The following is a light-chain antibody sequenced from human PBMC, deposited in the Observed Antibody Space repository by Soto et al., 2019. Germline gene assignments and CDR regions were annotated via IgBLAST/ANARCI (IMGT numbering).Light chain of an antibody. Sequence: VFNQSPCTLSLTPGERATLSCRASQSVSNNYLAWYQQKPGQAPRLLIYGASNRATGIPDRFSGSGSGTDFTLTISRLEPEDFAVYYCQQYGSSGTFGQGTKVDI. CDR2: GAS. CDR1: QSVSNNY. J-gene: IGKJ1*01. V-gene: IGKV3-20*01. CDR3: QQYGSSGT.